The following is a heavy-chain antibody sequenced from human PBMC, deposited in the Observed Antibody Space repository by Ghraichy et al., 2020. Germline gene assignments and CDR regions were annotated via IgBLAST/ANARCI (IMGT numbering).Heavy chain of an antibody. CDR2: IRYDGSNK. D-gene: IGHD6-19*01. CDR3: AKVNSSGWYGIYYYYYGMDV. Sequence: GESLNISCAASGFTFSSYGMHWVRQAPGKGLEWVAFIRYDGSNKYYADSVKGRFTISRDNSKNTLYLQMNSLRAEDTAVYYCAKVNSSGWYGIYYYYYGMDVWGQGTTVTVSS. J-gene: IGHJ6*02. CDR1: GFTFSSYG. V-gene: IGHV3-30*02.